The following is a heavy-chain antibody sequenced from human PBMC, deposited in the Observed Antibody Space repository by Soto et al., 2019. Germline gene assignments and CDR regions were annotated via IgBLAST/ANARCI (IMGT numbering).Heavy chain of an antibody. CDR2: ISGSGGST. CDR3: AKGRGYSSSWGDAFDI. V-gene: IGHV3-23*01. J-gene: IGHJ3*02. CDR1: GFTFSSYA. D-gene: IGHD6-13*01. Sequence: ETLSLSCAASGFTFSSYAMSWVRQAPGKGLEWVSAISGSGGSTYYADSVKGRFTISRDNSKNTLYLQMNSLRAEDTAVYYCAKGRGYSSSWGDAFDIWGQGTMVTVSS.